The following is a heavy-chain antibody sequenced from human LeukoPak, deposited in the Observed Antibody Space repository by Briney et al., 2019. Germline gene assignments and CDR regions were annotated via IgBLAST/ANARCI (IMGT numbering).Heavy chain of an antibody. CDR3: ARDRGYDSSGYYNWFDP. J-gene: IGHJ5*02. Sequence: PSETLSLTCAVSGGSISSGGYSWSWIRQPPGKGLEWIGYIYYSGSTYYNPSLKSRVSISVDRSKNQFSLKLSSVTAADTAVYYCARDRGYDSSGYYNWFDPWGQGTLVTVSS. V-gene: IGHV4-30-2*01. CDR1: GGSISSGGYS. CDR2: IYYSGST. D-gene: IGHD3-22*01.